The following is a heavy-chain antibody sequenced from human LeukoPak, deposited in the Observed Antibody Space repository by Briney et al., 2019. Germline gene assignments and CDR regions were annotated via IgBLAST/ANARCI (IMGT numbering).Heavy chain of an antibody. V-gene: IGHV3-33*06. Sequence: PGGPLRLSCAASGFTFSSYGMHWVRQSPGKGLEWVAVICTDGSNKYNADAVKGRFTISRDNYKNTLYLQVKSLRAEERAVYYCAKGSAYGPGEYVSYWGQGTLVTVSS. CDR1: GFTFSSYG. CDR3: AKGSAYGPGEYVSY. CDR2: ICTDGSNK. J-gene: IGHJ4*02. D-gene: IGHD5-12*01.